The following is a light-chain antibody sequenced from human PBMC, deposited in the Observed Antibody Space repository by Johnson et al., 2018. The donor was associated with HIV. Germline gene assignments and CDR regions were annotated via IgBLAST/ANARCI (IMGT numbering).Light chain of an antibody. CDR2: ENN. Sequence: QSALTQPPSVSAAPGQKVTISCYGSSSNIGNNYVSWYQQLPGTAPKLLIYENNKRPSGIPDRFSAPQSGTSATLGITGLQTGDEADYYCATWDSSLSGGVFGTGTKVTVL. CDR1: SSNIGNNY. CDR3: ATWDSSLSGGV. J-gene: IGLJ1*01. V-gene: IGLV1-51*02.